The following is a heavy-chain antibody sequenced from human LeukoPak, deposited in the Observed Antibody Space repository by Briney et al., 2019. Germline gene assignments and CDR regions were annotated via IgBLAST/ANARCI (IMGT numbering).Heavy chain of an antibody. V-gene: IGHV4-38-2*01. J-gene: IGHJ4*02. CDR2: IHHSGST. CDR3: ARADSYDSSGYSHYFDY. CDR1: GYSISSGYY. D-gene: IGHD3-22*01. Sequence: SETLSLTCAVSGYSISSGYYWGWIRQPPGKELEWIGSIHHSGSTSYNPSLKSRVTISVDTSKNQFSLKLSSVTAADTAVYYCARADSYDSSGYSHYFDYWGQGTLVTVSS.